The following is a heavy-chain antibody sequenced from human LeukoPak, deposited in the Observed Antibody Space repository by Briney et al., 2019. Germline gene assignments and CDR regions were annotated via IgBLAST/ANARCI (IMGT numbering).Heavy chain of an antibody. D-gene: IGHD3-10*01. CDR1: GDSISSDKW. V-gene: IGHV4-4*02. Sequence: SGTLSLTCAVSGDSISSDKWWSWVRHPPGKGLEWIGEIHHSGSTNYNPSLKSRVIISVDTSKNQFSLKLSSVTAADTAVYYCAKCRNYYGSGNFDYWGQGTLVTVSS. CDR3: AKCRNYYGSGNFDY. CDR2: IHHSGST. J-gene: IGHJ4*02.